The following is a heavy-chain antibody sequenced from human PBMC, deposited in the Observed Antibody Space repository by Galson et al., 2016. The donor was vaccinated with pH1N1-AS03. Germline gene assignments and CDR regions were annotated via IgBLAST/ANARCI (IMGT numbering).Heavy chain of an antibody. Sequence: SETLSLTCEVHGVAFSGYYWNWIRQPPGKGLEWIGASKDGGSANYNPSLERRVTISVETSKNQISLKLNSVTAADTAVYYCTRGKRGTYYLGSSAYSFPHCGQGTLGSVSS. J-gene: IGHJ4*02. CDR1: GVAFSGYY. V-gene: IGHV4-34*01. CDR2: SKDGGSA. CDR3: TRGKRGTYYLGSSAYSFPH. D-gene: IGHD3-22*01.